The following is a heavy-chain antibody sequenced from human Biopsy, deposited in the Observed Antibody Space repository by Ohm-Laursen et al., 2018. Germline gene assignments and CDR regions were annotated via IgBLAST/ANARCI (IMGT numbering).Heavy chain of an antibody. CDR1: DDSIRNFY. Sequence: SDTLSLTCPVSDDSIRNFYWTWIRQPPGQGLEWIGHASYSGYTNYNPSLKSRVPISVDTSKNHFSLNLRSVTAADTAVYSCARLGNFWNAEDGLDLWGLGTMVTVSS. CDR3: ARLGNFWNAEDGLDL. V-gene: IGHV4-59*08. J-gene: IGHJ3*01. D-gene: IGHD3-3*01. CDR2: ASYSGYT.